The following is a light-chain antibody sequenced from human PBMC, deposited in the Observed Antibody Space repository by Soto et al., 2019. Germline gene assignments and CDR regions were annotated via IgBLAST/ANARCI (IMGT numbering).Light chain of an antibody. CDR3: QQYGSSPPR. J-gene: IGKJ5*01. V-gene: IGKV3-20*01. CDR1: QSVSSSY. CDR2: GAS. Sequence: EIVLTQSPGTLSLSPGERATLSCRASQSVSSSYLAWYQQKPGQAPRLLIYGASSRATGIPDRFSGSGSGTEFTLTMSRLEPEDFAGYYCQQYGSSPPRFGQGTRLELK.